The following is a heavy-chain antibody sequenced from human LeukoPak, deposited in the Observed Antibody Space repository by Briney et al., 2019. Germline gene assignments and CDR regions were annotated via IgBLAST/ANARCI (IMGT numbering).Heavy chain of an antibody. V-gene: IGHV3-23*01. Sequence: GGSLRLSCAASGVTLSTYAMSWARQAPGKGLEWVSGISSSGSGDNTYYADSVKGRFTISRDSSKNTLFLHMNTLRAEDTAIYYCAKDRTVGASCWYFDLWGRGTLVTVSS. CDR2: ISSSGSGDNT. CDR3: AKDRTVGASCWYFDL. CDR1: GVTLSTYA. J-gene: IGHJ2*01. D-gene: IGHD1-26*01.